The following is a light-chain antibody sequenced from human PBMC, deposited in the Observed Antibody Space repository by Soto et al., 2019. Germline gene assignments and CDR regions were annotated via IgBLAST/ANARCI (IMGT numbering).Light chain of an antibody. CDR3: SSYAGSNNLGV. CDR2: EVS. Sequence: QSVLTQPPSASGSPGQSVTISCTGTSSDVGGYNYVSWYQQHPGKAPKLMIYEVSKRPSGVPDRFSGSKSGNTASLTVSGLQDEDEAAYYCSSYAGSNNLGVFGAGTKVTVL. J-gene: IGLJ1*01. CDR1: SSDVGGYNY. V-gene: IGLV2-8*01.